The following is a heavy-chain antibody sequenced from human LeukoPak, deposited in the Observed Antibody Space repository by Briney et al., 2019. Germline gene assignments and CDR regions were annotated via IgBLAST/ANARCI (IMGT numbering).Heavy chain of an antibody. V-gene: IGHV1-2*02. CDR2: INPNSGGT. CDR1: GYTFTGYY. D-gene: IGHD1-26*01. Sequence: ASVKVSCKASGYTFTGYYMHWVRQAPGQGLEWMGWINPNSGGTNYAQKFQGRVTMTRDTSISTAYMELSSLRSEDTAVYYCARSVGAQQYYYYYYMDVWGKGTTVTVSS. J-gene: IGHJ6*03. CDR3: ARSVGAQQYYYYYYMDV.